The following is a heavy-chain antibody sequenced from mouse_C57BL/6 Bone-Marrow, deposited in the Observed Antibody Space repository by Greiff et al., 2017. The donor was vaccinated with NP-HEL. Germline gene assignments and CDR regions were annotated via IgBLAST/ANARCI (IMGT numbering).Heavy chain of an antibody. CDR3: ARDSLLLRFAY. Sequence: EVQLVESGGGLVKPGGSLKLSCAASGFTFSSYAMSWVRQTPEKRLEWVATISDGGSYTYYPDNGKGRFTISRDNAKNNLYLQMSHLKSEDTAMYYCARDSLLLRFAYWGQGTLVTVSA. J-gene: IGHJ3*01. V-gene: IGHV5-4*01. D-gene: IGHD1-1*01. CDR2: ISDGGSYT. CDR1: GFTFSSYA.